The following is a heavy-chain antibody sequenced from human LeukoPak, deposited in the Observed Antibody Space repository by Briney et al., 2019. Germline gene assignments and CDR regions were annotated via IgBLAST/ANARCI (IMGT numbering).Heavy chain of an antibody. Sequence: GESLKISCKGSGYSFTTYWISWVRQMPGKGLEWMGSIDPSDSYTNYSPSFQGHVTISADTSISTAYLQWSSLQASDTAIYYCARHSESYASSDYWGQGTLVTVSS. CDR1: GYSFTTYW. J-gene: IGHJ4*02. V-gene: IGHV5-10-1*01. CDR2: IDPSDSYT. CDR3: ARHSESYASSDY. D-gene: IGHD3-16*01.